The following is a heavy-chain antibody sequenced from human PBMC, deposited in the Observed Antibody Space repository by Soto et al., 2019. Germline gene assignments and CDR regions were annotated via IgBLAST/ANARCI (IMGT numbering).Heavy chain of an antibody. CDR1: GDSISSGAYY. V-gene: IGHV4-31*03. J-gene: IGHJ4*02. CDR2: IYYSGST. D-gene: IGHD2-15*01. CDR3: AGFVVPASRNSDFDY. Sequence: SETLSLTCTVSGDSISSGAYYWAWIRQHPVKGLEWIGYIYYSGSTHHNPSLKSRDTISIDTSKNQFSLKLSSVTVADTAVYFCAGFVVPASRNSDFDYWGQGTLVTVSS.